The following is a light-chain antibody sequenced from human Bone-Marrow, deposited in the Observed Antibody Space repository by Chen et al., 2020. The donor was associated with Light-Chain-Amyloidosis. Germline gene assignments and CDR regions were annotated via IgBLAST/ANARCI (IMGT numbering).Light chain of an antibody. Sequence: SYELTQPPSVSVSPGQTARITCSGDDLPTKYAYWYQQKPGQAPVRVIHRDTERHSGISERFSGSSSGTTATWTSSGVRAEDDADYHCQSADSSGTYEVIFGGGTKLTVL. J-gene: IGLJ2*01. CDR3: QSADSSGTYEVI. CDR2: RDT. CDR1: DLPTKY. V-gene: IGLV3-25*03.